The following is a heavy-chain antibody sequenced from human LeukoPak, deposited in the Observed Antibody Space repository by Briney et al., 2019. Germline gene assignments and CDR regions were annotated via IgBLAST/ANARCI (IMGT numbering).Heavy chain of an antibody. V-gene: IGHV3-23*01. D-gene: IGHD5-12*01. J-gene: IGHJ4*02. CDR2: ISGGGDAT. Sequence: SGGSLRLSCAASDFSFITYAMSWVRQAPGKGLEWVSTISGGGDATYYADSVKGRFTISRDNSKNTLYLQMNSLRVEDTAVYYCAKGYSGYDQTLDYWGQGTLVTVSS. CDR3: AKGYSGYDQTLDY. CDR1: DFSFITYA.